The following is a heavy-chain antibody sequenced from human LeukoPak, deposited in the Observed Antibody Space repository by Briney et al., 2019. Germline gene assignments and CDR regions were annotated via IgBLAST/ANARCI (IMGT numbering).Heavy chain of an antibody. CDR2: IYYSGST. CDR3: ARDGGSRLAYCGGDCLDAFDI. J-gene: IGHJ3*02. Sequence: SETLSLTCTVSGGSISSSSYYWGWIRQPPGKGLEWIGGIYYSGSTYYNPSLKSRVTISVDTSKNQFSLKLSSVTAADTAVYYCARDGGSRLAYCGGDCLDAFDIWGQGTMVTVSS. D-gene: IGHD2-21*02. V-gene: IGHV4-39*02. CDR1: GGSISSSSYY.